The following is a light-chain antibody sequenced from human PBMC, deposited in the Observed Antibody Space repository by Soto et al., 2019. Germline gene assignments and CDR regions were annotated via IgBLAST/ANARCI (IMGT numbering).Light chain of an antibody. J-gene: IGKJ1*01. CDR1: QSISSW. CDR3: QQYKSYPRT. Sequence: DIQMTQSPSTLSASVGDRVTITCRASQSISSWLAWYQQKPGKAPKLLIYKASSLERGVPSRFSGSGSGTEFTLTISSLEPDDFATYYCQQYKSYPRTFGQGTKVEIK. CDR2: KAS. V-gene: IGKV1-5*03.